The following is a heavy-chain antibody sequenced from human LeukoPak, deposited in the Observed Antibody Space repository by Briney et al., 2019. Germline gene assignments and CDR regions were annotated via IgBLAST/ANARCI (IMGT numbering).Heavy chain of an antibody. Sequence: SETLSLTCTVSGGSIRSYYWSWIRQPPGKGLEWIGYIYYSGSTNSNPSLKSRVTISVDTSKNQFSLKVSSVTAADRAVDYCARALTPGYCSGGTCSYFDYWGQGTLVTVSS. D-gene: IGHD2-15*01. CDR1: GGSIRSYY. CDR2: IYYSGST. V-gene: IGHV4-59*01. CDR3: ARALTPGYCSGGTCSYFDY. J-gene: IGHJ4*02.